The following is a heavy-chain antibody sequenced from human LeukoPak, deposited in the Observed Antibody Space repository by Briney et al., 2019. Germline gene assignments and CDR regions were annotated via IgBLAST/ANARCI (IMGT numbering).Heavy chain of an antibody. CDR1: GFTFSSYW. CDR3: AREGGSYYDSSGYYAIDY. CDR2: IKQDGSEK. D-gene: IGHD3-22*01. Sequence: GGSLRLSCAASGFTFSSYWMSWVRQAPGKGLEWVANIKQDGSEKYYVDSVKGRFTISRDNAKNSLYLQMNSLRAEDTAVYYCAREGGSYYDSSGYYAIDYRGQGTLVTVSS. V-gene: IGHV3-7*01. J-gene: IGHJ4*02.